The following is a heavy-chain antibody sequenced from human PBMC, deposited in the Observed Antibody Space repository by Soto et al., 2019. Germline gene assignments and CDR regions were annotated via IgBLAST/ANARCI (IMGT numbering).Heavy chain of an antibody. CDR2: IQSKTYGEAT. J-gene: IGHJ4*02. CDR1: GFSFDNAW. CDR3: XXXXXXXXXXSRLAGY. V-gene: IGHV3-15*07. Sequence: EVQLVESGGGLLKPGESVRLSCAASGFSFDNAWMNWVRQAPGKGLEWVGRIQSKTYGEATDYAAPVKGRFTISRXXXXXXXXXXXXXXXXXXXXXXXXXXXXXXXXXXSRLAGYWGQGTLVTVSS.